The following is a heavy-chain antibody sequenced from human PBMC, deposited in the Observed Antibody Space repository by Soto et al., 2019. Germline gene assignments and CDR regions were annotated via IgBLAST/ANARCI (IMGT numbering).Heavy chain of an antibody. Sequence: GPTLVNPTETLTLTCTVSGFSLSNAGMGMSWIRQPPGKALEWLAHIFSNDEKRFSTSLKNRLTISKDTSNSQVVLIMTNMDPVDTATYYCAQTEDGGRSRTPAGWFDAWGQGTLVTVSS. J-gene: IGHJ5*02. V-gene: IGHV2-26*01. CDR1: GFSLSNAGMG. CDR3: AQTEDGGRSRTPAGWFDA. D-gene: IGHD2-15*01. CDR2: IFSNDEK.